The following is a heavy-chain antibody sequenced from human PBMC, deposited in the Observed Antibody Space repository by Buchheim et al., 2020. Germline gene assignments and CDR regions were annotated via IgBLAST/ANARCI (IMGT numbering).Heavy chain of an antibody. Sequence: QVQLVESGGGVVQPGRSLRLSCAASGFTFSSYGMHWVRQAPGKGLEWVAVIWYDGSNKYYADSLKGRFTISRDNSKNTLYLQMNSLRAEDTAVYYCARGQWFGELSFALFDYWGQGTL. CDR1: GFTFSSYG. J-gene: IGHJ4*02. V-gene: IGHV3-33*01. CDR2: IWYDGSNK. D-gene: IGHD3-10*01. CDR3: ARGQWFGELSFALFDY.